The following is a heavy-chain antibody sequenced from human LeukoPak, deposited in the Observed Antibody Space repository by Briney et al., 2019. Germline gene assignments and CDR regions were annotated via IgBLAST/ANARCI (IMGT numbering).Heavy chain of an antibody. CDR2: VNHSGST. CDR1: GGSFSGYY. Sequence: SETLSLTCAVYGGSFSGYYWSWIRQPPGKGLEWIGEVNHSGSTNYNPSLKSRVTISVDTSKNQFSLKLSSVTAADTAVYYCAREYADWGQGTLVTVSS. D-gene: IGHD2/OR15-2a*01. V-gene: IGHV4-34*01. J-gene: IGHJ4*02. CDR3: AREYAD.